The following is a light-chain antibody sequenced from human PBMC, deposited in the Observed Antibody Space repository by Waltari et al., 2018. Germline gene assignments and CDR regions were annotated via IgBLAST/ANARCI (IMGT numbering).Light chain of an antibody. CDR2: AGS. CDR3: QVWDTSSAHHV. V-gene: IGLV3-21*03. Sequence: SYVLTQPPSVSVAPGKTASITCGGNNIGSKSVHWNQQKPGQAPVLVVYAGSDRPTGSPEQFSGSNSGNTATLTISRVEAGDEADYFCQVWDTSSAHHVFGTGTKVTVL. J-gene: IGLJ1*01. CDR1: NIGSKS.